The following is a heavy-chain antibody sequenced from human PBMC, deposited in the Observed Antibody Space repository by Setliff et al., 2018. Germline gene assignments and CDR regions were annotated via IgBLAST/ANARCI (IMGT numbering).Heavy chain of an antibody. CDR3: AIRVMTTVTTETYFQH. D-gene: IGHD4-17*01. V-gene: IGHV1-69*13. CDR1: GYTFTGYY. J-gene: IGHJ1*01. Sequence: GASVKVSCKASGYTFTGYYMHWVRQAPGQGLEWMGGIIPIFGTANYAQKFQGRVTITADESTSTAYMELSSLRSEDTAVYYCAIRVMTTVTTETYFQHWGQGTLVTVSS. CDR2: IIPIFGTA.